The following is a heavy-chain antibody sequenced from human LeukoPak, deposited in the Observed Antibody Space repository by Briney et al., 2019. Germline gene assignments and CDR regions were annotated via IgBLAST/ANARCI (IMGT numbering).Heavy chain of an antibody. CDR2: ISGSGGST. J-gene: IGHJ4*02. V-gene: IGHV3-23*01. Sequence: GGSLRLSCAASGFTFSSYAMSWVRQAPGKGLEWVSAISGSGGSTYYADSVKGRFTISRDNSKNTLYLQTNSKRAEDTAVYYCAKSDSSSWYPYFDYWGQGTLVTVSS. CDR1: GFTFSSYA. CDR3: AKSDSSSWYPYFDY. D-gene: IGHD6-13*01.